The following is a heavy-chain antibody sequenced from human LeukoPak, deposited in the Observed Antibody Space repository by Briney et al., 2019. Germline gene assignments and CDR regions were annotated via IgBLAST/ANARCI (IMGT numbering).Heavy chain of an antibody. D-gene: IGHD4/OR15-4a*01. CDR3: AREGRMSMGIEY. CDR2: INHGGST. V-gene: IGHV4-34*01. J-gene: IGHJ4*02. Sequence: SETLSLTCAVYGGSLSGYYWSWIRQSPGKGLEWIGEINHGGSTNYNPSLKSRVTMSVDTTKNHFSLKLSSVTAADTAVYFCAREGRMSMGIEYWGQGTLVTVSS. CDR1: GGSLSGYY.